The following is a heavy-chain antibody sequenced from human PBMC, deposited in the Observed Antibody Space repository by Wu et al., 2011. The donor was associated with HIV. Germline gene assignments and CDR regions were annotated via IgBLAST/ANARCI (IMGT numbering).Heavy chain of an antibody. V-gene: IGHV1-2*02. Sequence: QVQLMQSGAEVRKPGASVKVSCKASGYTFTAYYIHWVRQAPGQGLEWMGWINPNSGGTNYSQKFQGRVTMTRDTSISTAYMELSSLTSDDTAVYYCARDFGGDEDSWGQGTLVTVSS. CDR2: INPNSGGT. D-gene: IGHD2-21*01. CDR3: ARDFGGDEDS. CDR1: GYTFTAYY. J-gene: IGHJ4*02.